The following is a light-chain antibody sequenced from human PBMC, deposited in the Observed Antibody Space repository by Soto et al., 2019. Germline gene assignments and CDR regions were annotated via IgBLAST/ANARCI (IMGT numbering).Light chain of an antibody. V-gene: IGKV3-11*01. CDR3: QQRSNWPRVT. J-gene: IGKJ5*01. CDR2: GAS. Sequence: EVVMTQSPTTLSVSPGERATLSCRASQSVSSNLAWYQQKPCQAPRLLFYGASNRATGIPARFSGSGSGTDFTLTISSLEPEDFAVYYCQQRSNWPRVTFGQGTRLEIK. CDR1: QSVSSN.